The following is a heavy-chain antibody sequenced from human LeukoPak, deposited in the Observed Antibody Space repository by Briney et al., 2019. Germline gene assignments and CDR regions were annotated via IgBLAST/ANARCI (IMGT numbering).Heavy chain of an antibody. Sequence: SETLSLTCTVSGGSLSSYYWSWIRQPPGKGLEWMGYIYYSGSTNYNPSLMSRVTISVDTSKNQCSLKLCSVTAADTAVYYCARASKDHDYGDYIKINGMDVWGQGTTVTVSS. J-gene: IGHJ6*02. CDR3: ARASKDHDYGDYIKINGMDV. CDR2: IYYSGST. V-gene: IGHV4-59*01. D-gene: IGHD4-17*01. CDR1: GGSLSSYY.